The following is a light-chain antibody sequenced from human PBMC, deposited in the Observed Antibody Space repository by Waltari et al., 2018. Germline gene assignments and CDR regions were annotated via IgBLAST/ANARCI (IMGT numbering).Light chain of an antibody. Sequence: EIVMTQSPATLSVSPGERATLSSRASQTVASHLAWYQQKPGQAPRLLIFGASIRASGVPARFSGSGSGTDFTLTISSLQSEDFAVYFCQQYHNWPPGEITFGPGTKVDIK. CDR1: QTVASH. J-gene: IGKJ3*01. CDR3: QQYHNWPPGEIT. CDR2: GAS. V-gene: IGKV3-15*01.